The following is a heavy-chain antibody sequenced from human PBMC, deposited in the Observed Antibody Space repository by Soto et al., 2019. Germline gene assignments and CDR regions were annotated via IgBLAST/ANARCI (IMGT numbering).Heavy chain of an antibody. V-gene: IGHV1-18*01. Sequence: ASVKVSCKASGYTFTSYGISWVRQAPGQGLEWMGWISAYNGNTNYAQKLQGRVTMTTDTSTSTAYMELRSLRSDDTAVYYCARVPQDYYVSGSYYSYYYHMDVWGKGTTVPVSS. J-gene: IGHJ6*03. D-gene: IGHD3-10*01. CDR1: GYTFTSYG. CDR2: ISAYNGNT. CDR3: ARVPQDYYVSGSYYSYYYHMDV.